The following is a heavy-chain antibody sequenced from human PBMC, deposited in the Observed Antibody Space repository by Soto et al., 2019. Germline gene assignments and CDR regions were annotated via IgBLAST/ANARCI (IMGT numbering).Heavy chain of an antibody. CDR1: GDSVSSNSAA. V-gene: IGHV6-1*01. Sequence: QVQLQQSGPVLVKPSQTLSLTCAISGDSVSSNSAAWNWLRQSPSRGLEWPGRTYYRSKWYSDYAISWRSRITINQDTSKNPVSLQLDSVTPEDTALYYCARYTSAWYLDYWGQGTLVIVSS. J-gene: IGHJ4*02. CDR2: TYYRSKWYS. CDR3: ARYTSAWYLDY. D-gene: IGHD6-19*01.